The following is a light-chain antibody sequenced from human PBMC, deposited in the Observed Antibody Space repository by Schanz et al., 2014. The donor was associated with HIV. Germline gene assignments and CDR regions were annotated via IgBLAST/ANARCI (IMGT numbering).Light chain of an antibody. CDR1: QNIGKW. Sequence: DIQMTQSPSTLSASVGDRVTITCRASQNIGKWLTWYQQKPGKPPNLLIYQASTLEIGVSSRFSGSGSGTEFTLTISSLQPDDFATYYCLQHNSYPITFGQGTRLEIK. CDR3: LQHNSYPIT. J-gene: IGKJ5*01. CDR2: QAS. V-gene: IGKV1-5*03.